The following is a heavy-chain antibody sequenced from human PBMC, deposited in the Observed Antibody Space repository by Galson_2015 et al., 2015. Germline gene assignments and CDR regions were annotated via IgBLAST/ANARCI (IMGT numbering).Heavy chain of an antibody. V-gene: IGHV1-3*01. CDR3: ARGVSGWPGYNY. D-gene: IGHD6-19*01. CDR1: GYTLTNYA. J-gene: IGHJ4*02. CDR2: INADNGDT. Sequence: SVKVSCKASGYTLTNYAVHWVRRAPGQRLEWMGWINADNGDTIYSQRFQDRVTITRDTSASTAYMELSSLRSEDTAVYYCARGVSGWPGYNYWGQGTLVTVSS.